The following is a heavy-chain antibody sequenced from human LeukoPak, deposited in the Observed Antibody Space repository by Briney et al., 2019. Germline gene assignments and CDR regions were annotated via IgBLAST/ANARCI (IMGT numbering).Heavy chain of an antibody. Sequence: ASVKVSCKASGYTFTSYDINWVRQATGQGLEWMGWMNPNSGNTGYAQKFQGRVTMTRNTSISTAYMEPSSLRSEDTAVYYCARGGERYCSSTSCYHFDYWGQGTLVTVSS. J-gene: IGHJ4*02. CDR3: ARGGERYCSSTSCYHFDY. CDR2: MNPNSGNT. D-gene: IGHD2-2*01. V-gene: IGHV1-8*01. CDR1: GYTFTSYD.